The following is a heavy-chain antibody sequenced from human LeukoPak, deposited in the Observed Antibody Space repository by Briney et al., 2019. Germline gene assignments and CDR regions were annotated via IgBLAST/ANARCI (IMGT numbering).Heavy chain of an antibody. D-gene: IGHD1-26*01. J-gene: IGHJ6*03. CDR2: INHSGST. CDR1: GGSFSGYY. Sequence: TSETLSLTCAVYGGSFSGYYWSWIRQPPGKGLEWIGEINHSGSTNYNPSLKSRVTISVDTSKNQFSLKLSSVTAADTAVYYCASRYRRRYYYMDVWGKGTTVTVSS. V-gene: IGHV4-34*01. CDR3: ASRYRRRYYYMDV.